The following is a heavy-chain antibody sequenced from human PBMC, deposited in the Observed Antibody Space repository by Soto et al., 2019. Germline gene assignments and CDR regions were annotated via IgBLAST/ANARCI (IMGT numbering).Heavy chain of an antibody. CDR1: GGSISSGGYY. V-gene: IGHV4-31*03. Sequence: SETLSLTCTVSGGSISSGGYYWSWIRQHPGKGLEWIGYIYYSGSTYYNPSLKSRVTISVDTSKNQFSLKLSFVTAADTAVYYCALGKGSSSWYVGYFQHWGQGTLVTVSS. D-gene: IGHD6-13*01. CDR3: ALGKGSSSWYVGYFQH. CDR2: IYYSGST. J-gene: IGHJ1*01.